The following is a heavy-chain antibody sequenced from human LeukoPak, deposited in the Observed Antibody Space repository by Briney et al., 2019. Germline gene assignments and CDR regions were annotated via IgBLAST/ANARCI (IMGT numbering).Heavy chain of an antibody. CDR1: GGTFSSYA. J-gene: IGHJ6*02. Sequence: GASVKVSCKASGGTFSSYAISWVRQAPGQGLEWMGRIIPILGIANYAQKFQGRVTITADKSTSTAYMELSSLRSEDTAVYYCAREIYYYDSSGYYYYGMDVWGQGTMVTVSS. V-gene: IGHV1-69*04. D-gene: IGHD3-22*01. CDR2: IIPILGIA. CDR3: AREIYYYDSSGYYYYGMDV.